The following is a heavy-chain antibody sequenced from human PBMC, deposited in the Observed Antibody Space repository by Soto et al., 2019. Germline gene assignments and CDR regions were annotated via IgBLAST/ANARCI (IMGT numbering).Heavy chain of an antibody. D-gene: IGHD3-22*01. CDR1: GGTFSSYA. CDR2: IIPIFGTA. J-gene: IGHJ4*02. CDR3: ARSRKEWLLLDY. Sequence: QVQLVQSGAEVKKPGSSVKVSCKAPGGTFSSYAISWVRQAPGQGLEWMGGIIPIFGTANYAQTFQGRVTITADESTSTAYMELSSLRSEDTAVYYCARSRKEWLLLDYWGQGTLVTVSS. V-gene: IGHV1-69*01.